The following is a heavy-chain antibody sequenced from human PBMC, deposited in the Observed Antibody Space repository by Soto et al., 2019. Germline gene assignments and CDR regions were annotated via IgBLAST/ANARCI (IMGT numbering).Heavy chain of an antibody. CDR3: AIGRHWFGP. Sequence: SETLSLTCTVSGISITSSYWNWFRQSPGKGLEWIGQISDRGDTNYNPPLESRVAISTHTSRNQVSLTLTAENAADTAVYFCAIGRHWFGPWGQGTLVTVSS. CDR1: GISITSSY. V-gene: IGHV4-59*08. J-gene: IGHJ5*02. CDR2: ISDRGDT.